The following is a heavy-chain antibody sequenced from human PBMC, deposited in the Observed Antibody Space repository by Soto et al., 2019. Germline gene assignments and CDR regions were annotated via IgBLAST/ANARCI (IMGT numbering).Heavy chain of an antibody. Sequence: QVQLVESGGGVVQPGRSLRLSCAAFGFTFWNYGMHWVRQAPGKGPEWVATIWNNGNRKYYADSVTGRFTISRDNSRNPLYLEMNSLRGEDTAVYYCARAVSTTAVNWFDPWGQGTQVTVSS. CDR3: ARAVSTTAVNWFDP. J-gene: IGHJ5*02. D-gene: IGHD2-2*01. CDR2: IWNNGNRK. CDR1: GFTFWNYG. V-gene: IGHV3-33*01.